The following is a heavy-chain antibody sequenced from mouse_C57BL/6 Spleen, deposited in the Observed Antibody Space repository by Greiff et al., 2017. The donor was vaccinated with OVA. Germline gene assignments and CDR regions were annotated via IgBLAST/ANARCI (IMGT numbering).Heavy chain of an antibody. CDR1: GYSITSGYY. D-gene: IGHD3-2*02. V-gene: IGHV3-6*01. Sequence: EVQLQQSGPGLVKPSQSLSLTCSVTGYSITSGYYWNWIRQFPGNKLEWMGYISYDGSNNYNPSLKNRISITRDTSKNQFFLKLNSVTTEDTATYYCARGPAQATAWFAYWGQGTLVTVSA. CDR2: ISYDGSN. CDR3: ARGPAQATAWFAY. J-gene: IGHJ3*01.